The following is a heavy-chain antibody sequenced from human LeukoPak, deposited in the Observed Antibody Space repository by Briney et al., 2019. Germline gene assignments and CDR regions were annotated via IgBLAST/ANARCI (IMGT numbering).Heavy chain of an antibody. D-gene: IGHD6-13*01. Sequence: ASVKVSCKASGYTFTGYYMHWVRQAPGPGLELMGWMNPNIGDTNYAKKFQGRVTMTRDTSISTAYMELSRLRFDDTAVYYCARINSSRWYDFWGQGALVTVSS. CDR1: GYTFTGYY. CDR2: MNPNIGDT. J-gene: IGHJ4*02. V-gene: IGHV1-2*02. CDR3: ARINSSRWYDF.